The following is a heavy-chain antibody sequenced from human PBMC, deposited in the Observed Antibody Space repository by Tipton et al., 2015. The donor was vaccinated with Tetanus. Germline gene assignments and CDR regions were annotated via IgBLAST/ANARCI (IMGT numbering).Heavy chain of an antibody. V-gene: IGHV3-48*02. CDR3: ARRGEARANWFDS. Sequence: SLRLSCAGSGFSFRNFGMNWVRQAPGKGLEWVSYISYSSTSIYYADSVKGRFAVSRDNAKSSLFLHMNTLRDDDTAIYYCARRGEARANWFDSWGQGTRVTVSA. J-gene: IGHJ5*01. D-gene: IGHD2-21*01. CDR2: ISYSSTSI. CDR1: GFSFRNFG.